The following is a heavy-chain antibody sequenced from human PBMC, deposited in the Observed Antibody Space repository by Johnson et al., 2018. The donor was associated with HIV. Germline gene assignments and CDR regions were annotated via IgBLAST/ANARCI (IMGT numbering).Heavy chain of an antibody. CDR3: ARARGGEGSGSYAFDI. D-gene: IGHD3-10*01. CDR1: GFSFDDYG. V-gene: IGHV3-20*04. Sequence: VQLVESGGGVVRPGGSLKLSCAASGFSFDDYGMSWVRQPPGKGLERVSGIDWTGGSTSYADSVRGRFTISRDNAKNSLYLQMNSLRAEDTAVYYCARARGGEGSGSYAFDIWGQGTMVTVSS. J-gene: IGHJ3*02. CDR2: IDWTGGST.